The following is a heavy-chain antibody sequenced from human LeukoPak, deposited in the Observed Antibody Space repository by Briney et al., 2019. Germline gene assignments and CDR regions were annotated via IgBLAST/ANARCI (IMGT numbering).Heavy chain of an antibody. V-gene: IGHV4-39*01. CDR2: IYYSGST. D-gene: IGHD3-10*01. Sequence: SETLSLTCTVSGGSISSSSYYWGWVRQPPGKGLEWIGSIYYSGSTYYNPSLKSRVTMSVDTSKNHFSLKLSSVTAADTAVYYCATHLFYGSGSPFDYWGQGTLVTVSS. CDR1: GGSISSSSYY. CDR3: ATHLFYGSGSPFDY. J-gene: IGHJ4*02.